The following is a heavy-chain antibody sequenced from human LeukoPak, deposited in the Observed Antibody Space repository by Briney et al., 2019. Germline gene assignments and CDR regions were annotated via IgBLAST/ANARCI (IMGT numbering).Heavy chain of an antibody. J-gene: IGHJ6*02. CDR1: GFTFSSYW. CDR2: IKQDGSDK. V-gene: IGHV3-7*01. CDR3: ARDRQYCSGGTCYGVYYYYGMDV. Sequence: GGSLRLSCAASGFTFSSYWMTWVRQAPGKGLEWVANIKQDGSDKYYVDSVKGRFTISRDNAKNSLYLQMNSLRAEDTAVYYCARDRQYCSGGTCYGVYYYYGMDVWGQGTAVTVSS. D-gene: IGHD2-15*01.